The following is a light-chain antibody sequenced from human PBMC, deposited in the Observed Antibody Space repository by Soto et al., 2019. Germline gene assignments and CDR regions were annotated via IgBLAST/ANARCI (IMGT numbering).Light chain of an antibody. CDR3: SSYAGSNNLDV. V-gene: IGLV2-8*01. CDR2: EVS. J-gene: IGLJ2*01. CDR1: SSDVGGYKY. Sequence: QSVLTQPPSASGSPGQSVTISCTGTSSDVGGYKYVSWYQQHPGKAPKLMIYEVSQRPSGVPDRFSGSNSGNTASLTVSGLQAEDEADYYCSSYAGSNNLDVFGGGTKLTVL.